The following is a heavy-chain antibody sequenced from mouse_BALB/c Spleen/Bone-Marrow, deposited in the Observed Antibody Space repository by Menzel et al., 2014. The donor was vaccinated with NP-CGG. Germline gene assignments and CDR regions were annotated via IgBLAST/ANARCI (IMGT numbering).Heavy chain of an antibody. J-gene: IGHJ4*01. Sequence: EVKLVESGPELVKPGASVKVSCKASGYTFTSHVMHWVKQKPGQGLEWIGYINPYNDGTKYNEKFKGKATLTSDKSSSTAYMELSSLTSEDSAVYYCARWRYPYAMDYWGQGTSVTVSS. CDR3: ARWRYPYAMDY. V-gene: IGHV1-14*01. CDR2: INPYNDGT. D-gene: IGHD5-1-1*01. CDR1: GYTFTSHV.